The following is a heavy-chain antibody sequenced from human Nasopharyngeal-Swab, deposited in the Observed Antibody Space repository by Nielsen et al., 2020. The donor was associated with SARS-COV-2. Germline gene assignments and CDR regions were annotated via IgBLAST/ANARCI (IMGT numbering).Heavy chain of an antibody. J-gene: IGHJ6*03. V-gene: IGHV3-7*03. Sequence: GGSLRLTCAAYGFTFSSYWMSWVRQTPGKGLEWVANIKQDGSEKYYVDSVKGRFTISRDNAKNSLYLQMNSLRAEDTAVYYCARVTADSSSWYEYYYYYYYYMDVWGKGTTVTVSS. CDR1: GFTFSSYW. CDR2: IKQDGSEK. CDR3: ARVTADSSSWYEYYYYYYYYMDV. D-gene: IGHD6-13*01.